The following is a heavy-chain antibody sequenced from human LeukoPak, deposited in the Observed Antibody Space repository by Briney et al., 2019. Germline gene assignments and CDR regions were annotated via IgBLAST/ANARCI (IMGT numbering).Heavy chain of an antibody. J-gene: IGHJ3*02. CDR1: GLTFSSYA. Sequence: GSLRLSCAASGLTFSSYAMSWVRQAPGKGLEWVAVVSYDETKKDYADSVKGRFTISRDNSRNTLYLQMNSLRAEDTAVYYCARDQSGYSYANSAFDIWGQGTMVTVSS. CDR2: VSYDETKK. D-gene: IGHD5-18*01. V-gene: IGHV3-30*03. CDR3: ARDQSGYSYANSAFDI.